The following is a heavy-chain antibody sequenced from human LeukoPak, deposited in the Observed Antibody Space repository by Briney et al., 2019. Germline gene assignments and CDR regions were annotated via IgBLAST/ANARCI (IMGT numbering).Heavy chain of an antibody. J-gene: IGHJ4*02. CDR1: GGTFSSYA. CDR2: IIPIFGTA. CDR3: ARSGGVGASLHYFDY. D-gene: IGHD1-26*01. V-gene: IGHV1-69*05. Sequence: SVKVSCKASGGTFSSYAISWVRQAPGQGLEWMGGIIPIFGTANYAQKFQGRVTITTDESTSTAYMELSSLRSEDTAVYYCARSGGVGASLHYFDYWGQGTMVTVSS.